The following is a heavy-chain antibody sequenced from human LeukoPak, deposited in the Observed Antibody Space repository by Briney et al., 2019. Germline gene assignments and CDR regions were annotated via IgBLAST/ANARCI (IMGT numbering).Heavy chain of an antibody. J-gene: IGHJ4*02. D-gene: IGHD6-19*01. Sequence: SETLSLTCTVSGGSISSYYWSCIRQPPGKGLEWIGYMYNSGSANYNPSLKSRVTISVDTSKNQFSLKLSSVTAADTAVYYCAREGSSGPLDYWGQGTLVTVSS. V-gene: IGHV4-59*01. CDR2: MYNSGSA. CDR3: AREGSSGPLDY. CDR1: GGSISSYY.